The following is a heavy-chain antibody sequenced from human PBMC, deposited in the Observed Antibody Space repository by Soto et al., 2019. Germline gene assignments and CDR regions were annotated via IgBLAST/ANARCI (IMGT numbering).Heavy chain of an antibody. CDR2: INPSDGST. J-gene: IGHJ1*01. Sequence: ASVKVSCKASGYTFTSYYMHWVRQAPGQGLEWMGVINPSDGSTTYAQKFQGRVTMTRDTSTGTVYMELSSLRSDDTAVYYCARGPPGFCSGGSCLYAGYFLYWGQGTLVTVSS. D-gene: IGHD2-15*01. V-gene: IGHV1-46*01. CDR3: ARGPPGFCSGGSCLYAGYFLY. CDR1: GYTFTSYY.